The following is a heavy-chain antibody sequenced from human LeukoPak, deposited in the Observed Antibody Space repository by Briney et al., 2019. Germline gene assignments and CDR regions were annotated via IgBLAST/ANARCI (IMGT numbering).Heavy chain of an antibody. Sequence: GASVKVSCKASGYTFTSYGISWVGQAPGQGLEWMGWISAYNGNTNYAQRLQGRVTMTTDTSTSTAYMELRSLRSDDTAVYYCARDYDGDYVGWFDPWGQGTLVTVSS. CDR1: GYTFTSYG. J-gene: IGHJ5*02. D-gene: IGHD4-17*01. CDR3: ARDYDGDYVGWFDP. CDR2: ISAYNGNT. V-gene: IGHV1-18*01.